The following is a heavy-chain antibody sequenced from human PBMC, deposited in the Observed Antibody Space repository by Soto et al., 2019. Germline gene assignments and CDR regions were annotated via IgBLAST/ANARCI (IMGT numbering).Heavy chain of an antibody. CDR3: ARDQSTYYYDSSGFTY. V-gene: IGHV1-18*01. Sequence: ASVKVSCKASGYTFTSYGISWVRQAPGQGLEWMGWISAYNGNTNYAQKLQGRVTMTTDTSTSTAYMELRSLRSDDTAVYYCARDQSTYYYDSSGFTYWGQGTLVTVSS. CDR1: GYTFTSYG. CDR2: ISAYNGNT. J-gene: IGHJ4*02. D-gene: IGHD3-22*01.